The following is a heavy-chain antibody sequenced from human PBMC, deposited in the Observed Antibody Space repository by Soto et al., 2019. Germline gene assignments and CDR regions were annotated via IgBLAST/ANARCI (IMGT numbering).Heavy chain of an antibody. D-gene: IGHD3-16*01. CDR3: AREKVCYLDF. V-gene: IGHV1-8*01. CDR2: LNPNSGNT. CDR1: GYTFTSYD. Sequence: QVQLVQSGAEVKKPGASVKVSCKASGYTFTSYDINWVRQATGQGLEWMGWLNPNSGNTAYAQKFQGRVTMTRNTSISTAYMELGSLRSEDTGVFFCAREKVCYLDFWGPGTLVTVSS. J-gene: IGHJ4*02.